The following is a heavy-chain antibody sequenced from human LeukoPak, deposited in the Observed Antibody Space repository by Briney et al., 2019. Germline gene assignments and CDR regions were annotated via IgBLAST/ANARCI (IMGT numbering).Heavy chain of an antibody. V-gene: IGHV1-69*01. J-gene: IGHJ6*03. CDR1: GGTFSSYA. Sequence: ASVKVSCKASGGTFSSYAISWVRQAPGQGLEWMGGIIPIFGTANYAQKFQGRVTITAEESTSTAYMELSSLRSEDTAVYYCARGGGGYLDMVRGVIEDYYMDVWGKGTTVTISS. D-gene: IGHD3-10*01. CDR2: IIPIFGTA. CDR3: ARGGGGYLDMVRGVIEDYYMDV.